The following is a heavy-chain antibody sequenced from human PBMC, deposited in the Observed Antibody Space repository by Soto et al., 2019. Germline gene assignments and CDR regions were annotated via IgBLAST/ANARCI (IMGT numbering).Heavy chain of an antibody. CDR3: ARDPIRGYSGYERFAP. D-gene: IGHD5-12*01. V-gene: IGHV4-31*03. CDR1: GGSISSGGYY. CDR2: IYYSGST. J-gene: IGHJ5*02. Sequence: QVQLQESGPGLVKPSQTLSLTCTVSGGSISSGGYYWSWIRQHPGKGLEWIGYIYYSGSTYYNPSLESRVTISVDTSKNQFSLKLSSVTAADTAVYYCARDPIRGYSGYERFAPWGQGTLVTVSS.